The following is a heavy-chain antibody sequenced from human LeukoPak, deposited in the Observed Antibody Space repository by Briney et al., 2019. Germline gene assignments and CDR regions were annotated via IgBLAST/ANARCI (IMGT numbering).Heavy chain of an antibody. D-gene: IGHD4-23*01. CDR1: GGSFSGYH. V-gene: IGHV4-34*01. CDR3: ARDPTTVVTTPYYFDF. CDR2: INDRGHT. Sequence: SETLSLTCAVHGGSFSGYHWNWVRQSPGKGLEWIGEINDRGHTNYSPSLESRITISVDTSKKRFSLNMSSVTAADTAVYYCARDPTTVVTTPYYFDFWGQGTLVTASS. J-gene: IGHJ4*02.